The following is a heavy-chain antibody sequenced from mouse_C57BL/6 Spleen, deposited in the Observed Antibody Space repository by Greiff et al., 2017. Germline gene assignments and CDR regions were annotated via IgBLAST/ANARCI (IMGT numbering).Heavy chain of an antibody. Sequence: VQLQQPGAELVKPGASVTMSCKASGYTFTSYWITWVKQRPGQGLEWIGDIYPGSGSTNYNEKFKSKATLTVDTSSSTAYMQLSSLTSEDSAVYYIARGMSAVLATPYWYFDVWCTGTTVTVSS. J-gene: IGHJ1*03. D-gene: IGHD1-1*01. CDR3: ARGMSAVLATPYWYFDV. CDR1: GYTFTSYW. V-gene: IGHV1-55*01. CDR2: IYPGSGST.